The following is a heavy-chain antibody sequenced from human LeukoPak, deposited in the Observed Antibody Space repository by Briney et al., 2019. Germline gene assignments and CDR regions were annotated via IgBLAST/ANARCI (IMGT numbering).Heavy chain of an antibody. V-gene: IGHV4-59*01. J-gene: IGHJ4*02. CDR3: ARGVLRYFDWFNPQVGFDY. Sequence: PSETLSLTCAVYGGSFSGYYWSWIRQPPGKGLEWIGYIYYSGSTNYNPSLKSRVTISVDTSKNQFSLKLSSVTAADTAVYYCARGVLRYFDWFNPQVGFDYWGQGTLVTVSS. CDR2: IYYSGST. D-gene: IGHD3-9*01. CDR1: GGSFSGYY.